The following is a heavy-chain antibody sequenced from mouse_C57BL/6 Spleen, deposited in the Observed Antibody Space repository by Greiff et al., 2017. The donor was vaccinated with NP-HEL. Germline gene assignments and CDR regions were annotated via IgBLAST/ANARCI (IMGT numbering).Heavy chain of an antibody. CDR2: IYPGGGYT. CDR1: GYTFTNYW. J-gene: IGHJ2*01. V-gene: IGHV1-63*01. D-gene: IGHD3-2*02. CDR3: ARMAAQAMDY. Sequence: VQLVESGAELVRPGTSVKMSCKASGYTFTNYWIGWAKQRPGHGLEWIGDIYPGGGYTNYNEKFKGKATLTADKSSSTAYMQFSSLTSEDSAIYYCARMAAQAMDYWGQGTTLTVSS.